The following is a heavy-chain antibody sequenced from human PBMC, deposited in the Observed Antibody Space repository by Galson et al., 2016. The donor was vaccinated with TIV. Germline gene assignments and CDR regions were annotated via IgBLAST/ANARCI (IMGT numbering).Heavy chain of an antibody. J-gene: IGHJ4*02. CDR3: ASELFDF. Sequence: PRLSCAASGFVFSDYAIHWVRQAPGKGLEWVAVISDDGTKRYHTDSVRGRFSISRDNSDETVHLQMNSLRVEDSAMYYCASELFDFWGQGTLVTVSS. CDR2: ISDDGTKR. V-gene: IGHV3-30*04. CDR1: GFVFSDYA.